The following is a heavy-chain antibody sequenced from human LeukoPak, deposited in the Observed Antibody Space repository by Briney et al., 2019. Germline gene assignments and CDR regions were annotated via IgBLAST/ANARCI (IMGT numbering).Heavy chain of an antibody. CDR2: ISSSGTTI. D-gene: IGHD3-10*01. CDR3: ARDRLLWFGWYFDL. Sequence: GGSLRLSCAASGFTFSDYYMSWIRQAPGKGLEWVSYISSSGTTIYYADSVKGRFTISRDNAKTSLYLQMNSLRAEDTAVYYCARDRLLWFGWYFDLWGRGTLVTVSS. J-gene: IGHJ2*01. V-gene: IGHV3-11*04. CDR1: GFTFSDYY.